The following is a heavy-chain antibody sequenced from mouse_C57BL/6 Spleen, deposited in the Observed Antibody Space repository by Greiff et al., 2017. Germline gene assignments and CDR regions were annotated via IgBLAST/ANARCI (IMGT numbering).Heavy chain of an antibody. CDR3: ARDRGPYALDV. CDR2: ISDGGSYT. J-gene: IGHJ1*03. V-gene: IGHV5-4*01. D-gene: IGHD6-5*01. CDR1: GFTFSSYA. Sequence: EVMLVESGGGLVKPGGSLKLSCAASGFTFSSYAMSWVRQTPEKRLEWVATISDGGSYTYYPDNVKGRFTISRDNAKNNLYLQMSHLKSEDTAMYYCARDRGPYALDVWGTGTTVTVSS.